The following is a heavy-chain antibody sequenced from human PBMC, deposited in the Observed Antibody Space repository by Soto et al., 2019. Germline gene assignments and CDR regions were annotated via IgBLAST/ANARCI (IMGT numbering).Heavy chain of an antibody. CDR3: ARGYSSGNDAFDI. J-gene: IGHJ3*02. Sequence: GGSLRLSCAASGFTFSSYSMNWVRQAPGKGLEWVSSISSSSSYIYYADSVKGRFTISRDNAKNSLYLQMNSLRAEDTAVYYCARGYSSGNDAFDIWGQGTMVTVSS. V-gene: IGHV3-21*01. CDR2: ISSSSSYI. CDR1: GFTFSSYS. D-gene: IGHD6-19*01.